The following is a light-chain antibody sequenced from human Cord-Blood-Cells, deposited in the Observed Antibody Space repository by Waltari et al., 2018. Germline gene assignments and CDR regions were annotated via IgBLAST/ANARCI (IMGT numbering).Light chain of an antibody. Sequence: DVGGYNYVSWYQQHPGKAPKLMIYDVSKRPSGVPDRFSGSKSGNTASLTISGLQAEDEADYYCCSYAGSYTVFGGGTKLTVL. CDR1: DVGGYNY. CDR3: CSYAGSYTV. J-gene: IGLJ2*01. CDR2: DVS. V-gene: IGLV2-11*01.